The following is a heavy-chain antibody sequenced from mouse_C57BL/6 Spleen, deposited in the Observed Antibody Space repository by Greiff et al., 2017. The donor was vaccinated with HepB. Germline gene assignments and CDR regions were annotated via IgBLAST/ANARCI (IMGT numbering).Heavy chain of an antibody. CDR3: ARSRVTNPYYFDY. Sequence: QVQLQQPGAELVKPGASVKLSCKASGYTFTSYWMHWVKQRPGQGLEWIGMIHPNSGSTNYNEKFKSKATLTVDKSSSTAYMQLSSLTSEDSAFYYCARSRVTNPYYFDYWGQGTTLTVSS. CDR1: GYTFTSYW. D-gene: IGHD2-2*01. J-gene: IGHJ2*01. V-gene: IGHV1-64*01. CDR2: IHPNSGST.